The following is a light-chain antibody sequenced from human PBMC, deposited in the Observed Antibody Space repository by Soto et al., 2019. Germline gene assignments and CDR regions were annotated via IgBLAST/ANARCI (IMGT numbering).Light chain of an antibody. CDR1: QGISSY. V-gene: IGKV1-8*01. CDR3: HQYYIYPLA. Sequence: AIRMTQSPSSFSASTGDRVTITCRASQGISSYLAWYQQKPGKAPKLLIYAASTLQSGVPSRFSGSGSGTDFTLTISCLQSEECATYYCHQYYIYPLAFGQGTNVDIK. CDR2: AAS. J-gene: IGKJ1*01.